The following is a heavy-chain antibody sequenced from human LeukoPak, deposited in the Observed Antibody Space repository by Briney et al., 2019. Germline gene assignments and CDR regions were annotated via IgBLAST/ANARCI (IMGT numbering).Heavy chain of an antibody. CDR3: ARAGWIAAAGTGY. Sequence: PGGSLRPSCAASGFTVSSNYMSWVRQAPGKGLEWVSVIYSGGSTYYADSVKGRFTISRDNSKNTLYLQMNSLRAEDTAVYYCARAGWIAAAGTGYWGQGTLVTVSS. CDR2: IYSGGST. D-gene: IGHD6-13*01. J-gene: IGHJ4*02. V-gene: IGHV3-66*01. CDR1: GFTVSSNY.